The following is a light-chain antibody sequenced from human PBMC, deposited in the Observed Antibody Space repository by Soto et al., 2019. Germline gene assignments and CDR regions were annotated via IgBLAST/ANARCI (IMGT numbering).Light chain of an antibody. CDR2: AAS. V-gene: IGKV1-39*01. Sequence: DIQMTQSASSLSASVGDRVTITCRESQSISHYLNWYQQKPGKAPNLLIHAASSLPSGVPPRFSGSGSGTDFTLTISSLQPEDFATYFCQQSYRNPITFGQETRLEIK. J-gene: IGKJ5*01. CDR1: QSISHY. CDR3: QQSYRNPIT.